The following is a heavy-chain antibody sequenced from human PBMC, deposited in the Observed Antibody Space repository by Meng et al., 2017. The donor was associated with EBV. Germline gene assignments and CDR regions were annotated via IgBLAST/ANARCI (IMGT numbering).Heavy chain of an antibody. D-gene: IGHD2-2*01. V-gene: IGHV3-73*02. Sequence: VQLVWAGGGLVQPGGALKRSCAASGFTFSGSAMHWVRQASGKGLEWVGRIRSKAKSYATAYAASVKGRFTISRDDSKNTAYLQMNSLKTEDTAVYYCTRMSSPLDYWGQGTLVTVSS. CDR1: GFTFSGSA. CDR2: IRSKAKSYAT. J-gene: IGHJ4*02. CDR3: TRMSSPLDY.